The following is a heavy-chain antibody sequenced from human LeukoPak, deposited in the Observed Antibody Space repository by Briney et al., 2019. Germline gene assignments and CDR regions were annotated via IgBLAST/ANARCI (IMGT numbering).Heavy chain of an antibody. D-gene: IGHD3-22*01. Sequence: SETLSLTCTVSGGSISSYYWSWIRQPPGKGLEWIGEINHSGSTNYNPSLKSRVTISVDTSKNQFSLKLSSVTAADTAVYYCARPADYYDSSGLFDYWGQGTLVTVSS. CDR1: GGSISSYY. CDR2: INHSGST. CDR3: ARPADYYDSSGLFDY. V-gene: IGHV4-34*01. J-gene: IGHJ4*02.